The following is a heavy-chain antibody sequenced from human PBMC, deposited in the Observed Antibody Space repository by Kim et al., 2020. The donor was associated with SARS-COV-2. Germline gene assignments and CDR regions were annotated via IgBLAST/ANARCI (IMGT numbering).Heavy chain of an antibody. CDR3: AREIVSYYGMDV. D-gene: IGHD1-26*01. CDR2: K. Sequence: KYYAESLKRRFTSSRDNSKNTLYLQMNSLRAEDTAVYYCAREIVSYYGMDVWGQGTTVTVFS. V-gene: IGHV3-30*01. J-gene: IGHJ6*02.